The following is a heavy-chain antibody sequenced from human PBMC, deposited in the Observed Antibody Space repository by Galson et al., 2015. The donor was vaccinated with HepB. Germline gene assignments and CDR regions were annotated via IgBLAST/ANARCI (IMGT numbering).Heavy chain of an antibody. J-gene: IGHJ6*02. Sequence: SLRLSCAASGFTFRSFTINWVRQAPGKGLEWVASISGRSSHIYYADSVRGRFTISRDDAKNSVFLQMNRLRDDDTGVYYCVRFGGNGGYIPVYYYYGLDVWGQGTTVTVSS. V-gene: IGHV3-21*03. CDR2: ISGRSSHI. D-gene: IGHD5-18*01. CDR1: GFTFRSFT. CDR3: VRFGGNGGYIPVYYYYGLDV.